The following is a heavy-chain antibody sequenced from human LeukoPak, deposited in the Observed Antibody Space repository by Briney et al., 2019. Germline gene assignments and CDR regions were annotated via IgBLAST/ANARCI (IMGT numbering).Heavy chain of an antibody. CDR3: ARDPGRLRHYWYFDL. Sequence: ASVKVSCKASGYTFTSYYMHWVRQAPGQGLEWMGIINPSGGSTSYAQKFQGRVTMTRDTSTSTVYMELSSLRSEDTAVYYCARDPGRLRHYWYFDLWGRGILVTVSS. J-gene: IGHJ2*01. D-gene: IGHD5-12*01. CDR2: INPSGGST. CDR1: GYTFTSYY. V-gene: IGHV1-46*01.